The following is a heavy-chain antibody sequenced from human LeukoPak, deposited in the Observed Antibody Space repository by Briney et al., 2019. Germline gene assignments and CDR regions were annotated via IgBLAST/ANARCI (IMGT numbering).Heavy chain of an antibody. Sequence: PSETLSLTCTVSGGSISSGGYYWSWIRQPPGKGLEWVGYIYHSGSTYYNPSLKSRVTISVDRSKNQFSLKLTSVTAADTAIYYCAREVTMIVKIGWFDPWGQGTLVTVSS. CDR2: IYHSGST. CDR1: GGSISSGGYY. J-gene: IGHJ5*02. CDR3: AREVTMIVKIGWFDP. D-gene: IGHD3-22*01. V-gene: IGHV4-30-2*01.